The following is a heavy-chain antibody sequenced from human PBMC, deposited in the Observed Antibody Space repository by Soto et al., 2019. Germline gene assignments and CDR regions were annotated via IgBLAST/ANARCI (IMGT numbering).Heavy chain of an antibody. CDR2: INRSGST. D-gene: IGHD6-19*01. CDR3: AREGNSRGWYGPLNQH. J-gene: IGHJ1*01. CDR1: GGSFSGYY. V-gene: IGHV4-34*01. Sequence: QVQLQQWGAGLLKPSETLSLTCAVYGGSFSGYYWRWIRQPPGRGMEWIGEINRSGSTNYNPSLKSRVTISGDTTKNQFSPKLSYLTEADTAVSSGAREGNSRGWYGPLNQHWGQGQLVTVST.